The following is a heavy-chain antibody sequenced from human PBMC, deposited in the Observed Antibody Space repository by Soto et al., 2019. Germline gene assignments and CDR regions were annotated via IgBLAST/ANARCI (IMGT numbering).Heavy chain of an antibody. CDR1: GGSFSDYY. V-gene: IGHV4-34*01. CDR2: IKHSGST. Sequence: QVQLQQWGAGLLKPSETLSLTCAVYGGSFSDYYWSWIRQPPGKGLEGIWEIKHSGSTNYKPSLKSRVTISVDTSKNQFSLKLSSVTAADTAVYYCAREKYDSSGYRDGMDVWGQGTTVTVSS. D-gene: IGHD3-22*01. CDR3: AREKYDSSGYRDGMDV. J-gene: IGHJ6*02.